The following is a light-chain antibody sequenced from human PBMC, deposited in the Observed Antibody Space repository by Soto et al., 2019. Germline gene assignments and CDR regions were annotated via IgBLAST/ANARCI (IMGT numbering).Light chain of an antibody. CDR3: HQYNSWPPGT. Sequence: EIVLTQSPAILSVSPGERATLSFRSSQSISRSLAWYQQKPGQAPRLLISDASTRATGIPARFSGSGSGTEFTLTISSLQSEDFALYYCHQYNSWPPGTFGQGTKVDI. CDR2: DAS. V-gene: IGKV3-15*01. CDR1: QSISRS. J-gene: IGKJ2*01.